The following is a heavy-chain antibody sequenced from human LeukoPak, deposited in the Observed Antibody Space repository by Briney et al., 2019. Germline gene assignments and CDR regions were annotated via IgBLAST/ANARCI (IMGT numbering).Heavy chain of an antibody. CDR2: MNPNSGNT. Sequence: ASVKVSCKTSVYTFTSGDINWVRDATGQGLEWMGWMNPNSGNTGYAQKFQGRVTMTRNTSISTAYMERSSLRSENTAIYYGARSPKGLRKRNYFWGQGTLVTVSS. D-gene: IGHD4-17*01. CDR3: ARSPKGLRKRNYF. V-gene: IGHV1-8*01. J-gene: IGHJ4*02. CDR1: VYTFTSGD.